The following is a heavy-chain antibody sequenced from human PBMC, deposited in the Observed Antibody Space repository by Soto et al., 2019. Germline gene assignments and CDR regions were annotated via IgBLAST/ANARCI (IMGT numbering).Heavy chain of an antibody. CDR3: ARERGDNWNGTYYFYVMDV. CDR1: GGTFSSDA. J-gene: IGHJ6*02. CDR2: IIPNFGTA. V-gene: IGHV1-69*12. Sequence: QVQLVQSGAEVKKPGSSVKVSCKASGGTFSSDAISWVRQAPGQGLEWMGGIIPNFGTANYAQKFQGRVTITADESTSTAYMELSSLRPEDTAVYYCARERGDNWNGTYYFYVMDVWGQGTTVTVSS. D-gene: IGHD1-1*01.